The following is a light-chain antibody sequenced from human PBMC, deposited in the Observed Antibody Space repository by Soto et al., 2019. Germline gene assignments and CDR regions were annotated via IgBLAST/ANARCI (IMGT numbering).Light chain of an antibody. CDR3: QQSSSTPPYT. CDR1: QSISSY. CDR2: AAS. J-gene: IGKJ2*01. Sequence: DIQMTQSPSSLSASVGDRVTITCRASQSISSYLNWYQQKPGKAPKLLIYAASSLQRGVPSRFSGSGSGTDFTLTISSLQPEDFATYYCQQSSSTPPYTFGQGTKLEIK. V-gene: IGKV1-39*01.